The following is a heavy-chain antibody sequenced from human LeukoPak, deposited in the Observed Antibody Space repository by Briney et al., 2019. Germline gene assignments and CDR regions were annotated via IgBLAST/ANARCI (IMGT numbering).Heavy chain of an antibody. J-gene: IGHJ4*02. V-gene: IGHV3-48*01. CDR2: ISSGSATI. CDR1: GFTFTSYT. CDR3: ARIITMSYYFDY. Sequence: GGSLRLSCAAAGFTFTSYTMTWVRQAPGKGPEWVSYISSGSATIYYADSVKGRFTISRDNAKNSLYLQVNSLRAEDTAVYYCARIITMSYYFDYWGQGTLVTVSS. D-gene: IGHD3-10*02.